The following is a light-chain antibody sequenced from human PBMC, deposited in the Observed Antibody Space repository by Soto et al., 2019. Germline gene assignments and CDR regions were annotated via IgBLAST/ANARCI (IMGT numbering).Light chain of an antibody. V-gene: IGKV1-39*01. CDR3: QQSYRTLYT. CDR1: ETISNS. J-gene: IGKJ3*01. CDR2: GAS. Sequence: DLQLTQSPSSLSASVGDRISITCRASETISNSLNWYRQKPGNAPELLIYGASTLQSGVPSRFSGSGSGTDFTLTISSLQPEDFATYYCQQSYRTLYTFGPGTKVNVK.